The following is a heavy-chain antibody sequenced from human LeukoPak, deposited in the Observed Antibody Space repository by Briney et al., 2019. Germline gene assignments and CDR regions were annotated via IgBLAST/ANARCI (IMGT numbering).Heavy chain of an antibody. CDR3: ARGEDGDYYLQH. D-gene: IGHD4-17*01. J-gene: IGHJ1*01. CDR1: GGSFSGYY. Sequence: KPSETLSLTCAVYGGSFSGYYWSWIRQPPGKGLEWIGEINHSGSSNYNPSLKSRVTISVDTSKNQFSLKLSSVTAADTAVYYCARGEDGDYYLQHWGQGTLVTVSS. V-gene: IGHV4-34*01. CDR2: INHSGSS.